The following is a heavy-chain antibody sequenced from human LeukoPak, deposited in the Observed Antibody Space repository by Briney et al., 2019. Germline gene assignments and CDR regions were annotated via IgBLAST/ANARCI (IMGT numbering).Heavy chain of an antibody. CDR2: INHSVST. J-gene: IGHJ6*03. CDR1: CGFFSGYY. CDR3: ARLRAVAKRIGPGYYYYMDV. V-gene: IGHV4-34*01. Sequence: SETQSLTCAVYCGFFSGYYWGWIRQPPGKGLKWIGEINHSVSTYYNPSLKSRVIISVDTSKNQCSLKLSSVTAADTAVYYCARLRAVAKRIGPGYYYYMDVWGKGTTVTISS. D-gene: IGHD6-19*01.